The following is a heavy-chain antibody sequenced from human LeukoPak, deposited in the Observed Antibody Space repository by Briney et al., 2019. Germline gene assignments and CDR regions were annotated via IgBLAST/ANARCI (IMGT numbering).Heavy chain of an antibody. J-gene: IGHJ5*02. V-gene: IGHV1-69*13. CDR3: ARDPPRYCSSTSCYGWFDP. D-gene: IGHD2-2*01. CDR1: GGTFSSYA. CDR2: IIPIFGTA. Sequence: SVKVSCKASGGTFSSYAISWVRPAPGQGLEWMGGIIPIFGTANYAQKFQGRVTITADESTSTAYMELSSLRSEDTAVYYCARDPPRYCSSTSCYGWFDPWGQGTLVTVSS.